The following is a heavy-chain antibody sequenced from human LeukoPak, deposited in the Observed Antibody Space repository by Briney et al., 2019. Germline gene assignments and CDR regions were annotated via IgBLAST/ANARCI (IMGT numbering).Heavy chain of an antibody. V-gene: IGHV4-39*01. CDR2: IYYSGST. CDR3: ARQWGQYYFDY. J-gene: IGHJ4*02. CDR1: GGSISSSSYY. Sequence: SETLSLTCTVSGGSISSSSYYWGWIRQPPGKGLEWIGSIYYSGSTYYNPSLKSRVTISVDTSKNQFSLKLSSVTAADTAVYYCARQWGQYYFDYWGQGTLVTVSS. D-gene: IGHD7-27*01.